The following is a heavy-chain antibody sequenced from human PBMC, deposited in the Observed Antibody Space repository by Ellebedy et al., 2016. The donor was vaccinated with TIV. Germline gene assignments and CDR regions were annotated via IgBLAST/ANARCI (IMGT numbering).Heavy chain of an antibody. V-gene: IGHV3-23*01. D-gene: IGHD6-19*01. J-gene: IGHJ2*01. CDR3: ARAGSSGWEAYFDL. CDR1: GFTFSSYA. CDR2: VTGSGSST. Sequence: GESLKISCAASGFTFSSYAMSWVRQAPGKGLEWVSTVTGSGSSTYYADSVKGRFTISRDNSKNTLYLQINSLRAEDTAVYYCARAGSSGWEAYFDLWGRGTLVTVSS.